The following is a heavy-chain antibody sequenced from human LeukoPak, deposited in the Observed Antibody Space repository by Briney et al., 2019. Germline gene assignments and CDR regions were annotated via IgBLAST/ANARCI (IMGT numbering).Heavy chain of an antibody. CDR2: ISAYNGNT. V-gene: IGHV1-18*01. CDR1: GYTFTSYG. Sequence: ASVKVSCKASGYTFTSYGISWVRQAPGQELEWMGWISAYNGNTNYAQKLQGRVAMTTDTSTSTAYMELRSLRSDDTAVYYCARAFVVPYYYYGMDVWGQGTTVTVSS. J-gene: IGHJ6*02. CDR3: ARAFVVPYYYYGMDV. D-gene: IGHD6-6*01.